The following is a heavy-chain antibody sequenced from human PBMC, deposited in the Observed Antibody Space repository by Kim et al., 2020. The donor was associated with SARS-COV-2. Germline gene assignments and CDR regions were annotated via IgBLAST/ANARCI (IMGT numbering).Heavy chain of an antibody. J-gene: IGHJ6*02. CDR1: GYTFTSYG. Sequence: ASVKVSCKASGYTFTSYGISWVRQAPGQGLEWMGWISAYNGNTNYAQKLQGRVTMTTDTSTSTAYMELRSLRSDDTAVYYCARDPGIAAAGMAPPYYYYGMDVWGQGTTVTVSS. CDR2: ISAYNGNT. D-gene: IGHD6-13*01. CDR3: ARDPGIAAAGMAPPYYYYGMDV. V-gene: IGHV1-18*04.